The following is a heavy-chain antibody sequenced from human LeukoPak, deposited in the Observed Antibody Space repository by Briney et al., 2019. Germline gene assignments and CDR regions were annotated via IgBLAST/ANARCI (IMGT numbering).Heavy chain of an antibody. CDR3: ARASRGGAIEDY. J-gene: IGHJ4*02. D-gene: IGHD3-10*01. V-gene: IGHV3-9*01. Sequence: GRSLRLSCAASGFTFDDYAMHWVRQAPGKGLEWVSGISWNSGSIGYADSVKGRFTISRDNAKNSLYLQMNSLRTDDTAVYYCARASRGGAIEDYWGQGALVTVSS. CDR1: GFTFDDYA. CDR2: ISWNSGSI.